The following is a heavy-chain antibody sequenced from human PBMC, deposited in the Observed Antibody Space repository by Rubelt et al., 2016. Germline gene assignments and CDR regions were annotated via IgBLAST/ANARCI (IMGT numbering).Heavy chain of an antibody. CDR3: ARGSSSTPPIDY. Sequence: VQLVESVGGVVQPGRSLRLSCAASGFTFSDYDMHWVRQPAGKGLEWDAAIGASGDTYYAGSEKGRFTVSRENAENSLYLQMNSLRAQDTAVYYCARGSSSTPPIDYWGRGTLVTVSS. J-gene: IGHJ4*02. D-gene: IGHD6-13*01. V-gene: IGHV3-13*01. CDR1: GFTFSDYD. CDR2: IGASGDT.